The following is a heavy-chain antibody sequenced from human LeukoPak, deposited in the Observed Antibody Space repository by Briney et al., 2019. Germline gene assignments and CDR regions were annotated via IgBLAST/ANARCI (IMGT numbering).Heavy chain of an antibody. CDR1: GGSFSGYY. CDR3: AAAIFGTRNWFAP. D-gene: IGHD3-3*01. J-gene: IGHJ5*02. Sequence: SETLSLTCAVYGGSFSGYYWSWIRQPPGKGLEWIGEINHSGSTNYNPSLKSRVNISVDTSKKQFSLKLRSVPAADTAVYYCAAAIFGTRNWFAPWGQGTLVTVSS. CDR2: INHSGST. V-gene: IGHV4-34*01.